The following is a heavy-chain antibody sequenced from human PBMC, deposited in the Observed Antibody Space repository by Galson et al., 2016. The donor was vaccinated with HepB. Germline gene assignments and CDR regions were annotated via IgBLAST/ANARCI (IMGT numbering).Heavy chain of an antibody. CDR3: ARDYFCVGASCRGERGRFDY. J-gene: IGHJ4*02. CDR2: ISSDGVYT. D-gene: IGHD2-21*01. V-gene: IGHV3-11*06. Sequence: SLRLSCAVSGLTVSGDYMSWVRQAPGKGLEWVSSISSDGVYTYYADSLKGRFSISRDNAKNSLFLQMSSLRAEDTAMYYCARDYFCVGASCRGERGRFDYWGQGALVTVSS. CDR1: GLTVSGDY.